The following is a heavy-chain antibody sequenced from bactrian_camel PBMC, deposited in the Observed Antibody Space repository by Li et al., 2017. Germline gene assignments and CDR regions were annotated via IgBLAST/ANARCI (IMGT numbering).Heavy chain of an antibody. CDR2: ISMYGSST. V-gene: IGHV3S40*01. Sequence: DVQLVESGGGLVQPGGSLRVSCAASGFTHSTYPMTWVRQAPGKGLEWVASISMYGSSTFYSDSVKGRFTISEDYAENTLYLQLNSLKTEDTAMYYCNMRPCPNNNNRDYWGQGTQVTVS. CDR1: GFTHSTYP. J-gene: IGHJ4*01. CDR3: NMRPCPNNNNRDY.